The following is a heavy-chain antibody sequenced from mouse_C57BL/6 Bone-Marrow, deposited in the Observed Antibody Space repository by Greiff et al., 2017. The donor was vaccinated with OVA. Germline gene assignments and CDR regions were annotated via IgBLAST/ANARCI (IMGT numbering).Heavy chain of an antibody. V-gene: IGHV1-15*01. D-gene: IGHD4-1*01. CDR1: GYTFTDYE. CDR2: IDPETGGT. CDR3: TRYWDGYYFDD. Sequence: QVQLQQSGAELVRPGASVTLSCKASGYTFTDYEMHWVKQTPVHGLEWIGAIDPETGGTAYNQKFKGKAILTADKSSSTAYMELRSLTSEDSAVYYCTRYWDGYYFDDWGQGTTLTVSS. J-gene: IGHJ2*01.